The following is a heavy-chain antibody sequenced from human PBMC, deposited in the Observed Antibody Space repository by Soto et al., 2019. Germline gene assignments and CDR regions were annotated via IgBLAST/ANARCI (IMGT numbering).Heavy chain of an antibody. V-gene: IGHV4-59*01. CDR3: ARDFWAAGTGAFDV. Sequence: SSETLSLTCTVSGDSISSFYWSWIRQAPGKGLEWIAYIYDSGSTNYNPSLKSRVTISLDTSKNQFSLKPTSVTAADTAMYYCARDFWAAGTGAFDVCGQGTMVTVS. CDR1: GDSISSFY. CDR2: IYDSGST. J-gene: IGHJ3*01. D-gene: IGHD6-19*01.